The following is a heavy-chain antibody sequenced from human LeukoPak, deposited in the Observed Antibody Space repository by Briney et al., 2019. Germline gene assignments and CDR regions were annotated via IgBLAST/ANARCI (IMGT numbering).Heavy chain of an antibody. D-gene: IGHD1-26*01. Sequence: PSETLSLTCTVSGGSIRTYYWTWLRQPPGKGLEWIGYIYYTGSTNYNPSLKSRVTISVDTSKNQFSLKLSSVTAADTAVYYCARDNSGSYIDYWGQGTLVTVSS. CDR3: ARDNSGSYIDY. CDR2: IYYTGST. V-gene: IGHV4-59*01. CDR1: GGSIRTYY. J-gene: IGHJ4*02.